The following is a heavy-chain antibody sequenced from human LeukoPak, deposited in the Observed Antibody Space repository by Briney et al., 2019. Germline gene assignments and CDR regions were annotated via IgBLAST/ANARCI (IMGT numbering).Heavy chain of an antibody. CDR2: IYSGGST. CDR1: GFTVSSNY. D-gene: IGHD4-17*01. CDR3: ARDLGDYGFDP. J-gene: IGHJ5*02. Sequence: PGGSLRLSCAASGFTVSSNYMSWVRQAPGEGLEWVSVIYSGGSTYYADSVKGRFTISRDNSKNTLYLQMNSLRAEDTAVYYCARDLGDYGFDPWGQGTLVTVSS. V-gene: IGHV3-53*01.